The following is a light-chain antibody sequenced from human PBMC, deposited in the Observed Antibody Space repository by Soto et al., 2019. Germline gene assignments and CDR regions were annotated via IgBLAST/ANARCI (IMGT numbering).Light chain of an antibody. J-gene: IGKJ2*01. Sequence: DIVLTQSPGTLSLSPGERATLSCRASQSVSSSYLAWYQQKPGQAPRLLIYDASTRATGIPPRFSGGGSGTEFTVTISSLQSEDFAIYYSQQYDIWPPYTFGQGPRWIS. CDR1: QSVSSSY. CDR3: QQYDIWPPYT. CDR2: DAS. V-gene: IGKV3-15*01.